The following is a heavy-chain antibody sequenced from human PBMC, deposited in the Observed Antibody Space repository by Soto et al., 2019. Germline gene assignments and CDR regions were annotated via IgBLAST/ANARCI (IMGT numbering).Heavy chain of an antibody. CDR3: ARRGYDSSGYYYF. D-gene: IGHD3-22*01. CDR2: ISSSSSYI. Sequence: EVQLVESGGGLVKPGGSLRLSCAASGFTFSSYSMNWVRQAPGKGLEWVSSISSSSSYIYYADSVKGRFTISRDNAKNSLYLQMHSLRAEDTDVYYCARRGYDSSGYYYFWGQGTLVTVSS. CDR1: GFTFSSYS. V-gene: IGHV3-21*01. J-gene: IGHJ4*02.